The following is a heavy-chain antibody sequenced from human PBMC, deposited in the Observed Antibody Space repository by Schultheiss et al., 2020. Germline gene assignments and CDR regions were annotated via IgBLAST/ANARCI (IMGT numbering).Heavy chain of an antibody. D-gene: IGHD2-2*01. V-gene: IGHV3-11*01. Sequence: GGSLRLSCAASGLTFSDYYMNWIRQAPGKGLEWVSYISKSGSTTYYADSVKGRFTISRDNAKNSLYLQMNSMSAEDKAVYYCAGEGTTSYGMDVWGQGTTVTVSS. J-gene: IGHJ6*02. CDR3: AGEGTTSYGMDV. CDR2: ISKSGSTT. CDR1: GLTFSDYY.